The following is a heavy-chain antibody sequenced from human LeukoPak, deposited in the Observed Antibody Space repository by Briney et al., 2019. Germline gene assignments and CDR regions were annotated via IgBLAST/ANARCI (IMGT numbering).Heavy chain of an antibody. CDR3: ARGSHFLDY. CDR2: ISYDGSNK. D-gene: IGHD2/OR15-2a*01. CDR1: GFTFSSYA. V-gene: IGHV3-30-3*01. J-gene: IGHJ4*02. Sequence: GRSLRLSCAASGFTFSSYAMHWVRQAPGKGLEWVAVISYDGSNKYYADSVKGRFTISRGNSKNTLYLQMNSLRAEDTAVYYCARGSHFLDYWGQGTLVTVSS.